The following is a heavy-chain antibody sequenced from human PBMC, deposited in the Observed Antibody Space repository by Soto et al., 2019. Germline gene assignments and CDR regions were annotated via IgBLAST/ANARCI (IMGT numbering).Heavy chain of an antibody. J-gene: IGHJ5*02. Sequence: PSQTLSLTCAISGDSVSRNSAAWNWIRQSPSRGLEWLGRTYYRSKWYNDYAISVKSRITINPDTSKNQFSLQLNSVIPQDTVVYHSARAHVASYPYTLEPFAPWGQGTLVTVSS. CDR3: ARAHVASYPYTLEPFAP. D-gene: IGHD1-1*01. V-gene: IGHV6-1*01. CDR2: TYYRSKWYN. CDR1: GDSVSRNSAA.